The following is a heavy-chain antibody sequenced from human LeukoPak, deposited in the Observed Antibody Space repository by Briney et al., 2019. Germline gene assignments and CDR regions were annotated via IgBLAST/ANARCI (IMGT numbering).Heavy chain of an antibody. CDR3: ARHKRTPFYYYYYMEV. CDR2: IYTSGST. V-gene: IGHV4-4*09. J-gene: IGHJ6*03. Sequence: SETLSLTCTVSGGSISSYYWSWIRQPPGKGLEWIGYIYTSGSTNYNPSLKSRVTISVDTSKNQFSLKLSSVTAADTAVYYCARHKRTPFYYYYYMEVWGKGTTVTVSS. CDR1: GGSISSYY.